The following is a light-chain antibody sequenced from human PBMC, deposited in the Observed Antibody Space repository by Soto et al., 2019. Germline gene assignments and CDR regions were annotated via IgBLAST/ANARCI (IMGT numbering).Light chain of an antibody. Sequence: EIVLTQSPGTLSLSPGERATLSCRASQSFSSSYFAWYQQKPGQAPRLLIYGASNRATGIPDRFSGGGTAADFTLTISRLEPEDFAVYYCQQYDESPLTFGGGTKVDI. J-gene: IGKJ4*01. CDR1: QSFSSSY. CDR2: GAS. CDR3: QQYDESPLT. V-gene: IGKV3-20*01.